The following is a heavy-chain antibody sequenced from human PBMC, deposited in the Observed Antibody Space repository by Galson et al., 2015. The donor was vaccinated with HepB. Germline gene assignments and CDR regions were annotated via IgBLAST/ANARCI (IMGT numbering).Heavy chain of an antibody. Sequence: SLRLSCAASGFTFSSYAMHWVRQAPGKGLEWVAVISYDGSNKYYADSVKGRFTISRDNSKNTLYLQMNSLRAEDTAVYYCAILVMTRDFDYWGQGTLVTVSS. J-gene: IGHJ4*02. CDR3: AILVMTRDFDY. V-gene: IGHV3-30*04. D-gene: IGHD3-16*02. CDR1: GFTFSSYA. CDR2: ISYDGSNK.